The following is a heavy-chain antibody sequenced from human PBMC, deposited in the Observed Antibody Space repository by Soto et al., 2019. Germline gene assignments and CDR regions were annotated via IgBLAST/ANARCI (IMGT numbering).Heavy chain of an antibody. CDR1: GGSISSGGYY. V-gene: IGHV4-31*03. CDR3: ARVMGYSSGWYGLADYYYGRDV. CDR2: IYYSGST. J-gene: IGHJ6*02. D-gene: IGHD6-19*01. Sequence: QVQLQESGPGLVKPSQTLSLTCTVSGGSISSGGYYWSWIRQHPGKGLEWIGYIYYSGSTYYNPSLKSRVTISVNTSKKQFSLKLSSVTAADTAVYYGARVMGYSSGWYGLADYYYGRDVWGQGTTVTVSS.